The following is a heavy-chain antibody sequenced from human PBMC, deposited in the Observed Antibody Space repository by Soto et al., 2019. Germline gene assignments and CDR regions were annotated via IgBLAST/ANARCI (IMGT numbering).Heavy chain of an antibody. V-gene: IGHV4-31*03. Sequence: PSETLSLTCTVSGGSISSGGYYWSWIRQHPGKGLEWIGYIYYSGSTYYNPSLKSRVTISVDTSKNQFSLKLSSVTAADTAVYYCAKSNYVPWFDPWGQGTLVTVSS. J-gene: IGHJ5*02. CDR3: AKSNYVPWFDP. CDR2: IYYSGST. CDR1: GGSISSGGYY. D-gene: IGHD4-4*01.